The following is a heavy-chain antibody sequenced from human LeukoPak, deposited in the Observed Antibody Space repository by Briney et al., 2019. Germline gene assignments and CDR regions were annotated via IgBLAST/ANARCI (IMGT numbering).Heavy chain of an antibody. V-gene: IGHV4-4*02. CDR3: AREGGFYRPLDY. J-gene: IGHJ4*02. D-gene: IGHD3-3*01. CDR1: GGSVINTNW. Sequence: SGTLSLTCGVSGGSVINTNWWTWVRQPPGKGLEWIGEVHLDGSTNYNPSLESRLTMSVDVSENQVSLKRPSVTAADTAVYYCAREGGFYRPLDYSGQGTLVTVSS. CDR2: VHLDGST.